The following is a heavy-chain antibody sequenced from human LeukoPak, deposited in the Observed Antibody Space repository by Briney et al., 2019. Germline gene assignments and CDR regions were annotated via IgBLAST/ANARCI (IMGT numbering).Heavy chain of an antibody. CDR3: AKGYSSVYNWFDP. CDR2: ISWNGGSI. J-gene: IGHJ5*02. V-gene: IGHV3-9*01. D-gene: IGHD6-19*01. CDR1: GFTFDDYA. Sequence: GGSLRLSCAASGFTFDDYAMHWVRQAPGKGLEWVSGISWNGGSIGYADSVKGRFTISRDNAKNSLYLQMNSLRAEDTALYYCAKGYSSVYNWFDPWGQGTLVTVSS.